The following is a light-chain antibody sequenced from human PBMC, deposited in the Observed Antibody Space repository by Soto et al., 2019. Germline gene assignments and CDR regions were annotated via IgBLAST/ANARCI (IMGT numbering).Light chain of an antibody. CDR2: GAS. V-gene: IGKV3-20*01. CDR3: QQYGSSPPWT. J-gene: IGKJ1*01. Sequence: EIVLTQSPGTLSLSPGERATLSCRVSQSVSGSYLAWYHQKPGQAPRLLIYGASSRAAGIPDRFSGSGSGTDFTLTISRLEPEDFAVYYCQQYGSSPPWTFGQGTKVEI. CDR1: QSVSGSY.